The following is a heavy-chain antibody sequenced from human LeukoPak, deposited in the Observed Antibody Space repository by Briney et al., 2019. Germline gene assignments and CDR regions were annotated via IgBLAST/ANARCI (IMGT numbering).Heavy chain of an antibody. CDR2: ISGSGGST. V-gene: IGHV3-23*01. Sequence: GGSLRLSCAASGFTFSSYAMSWVRQAPGKGLEWVSAISGSGGSTYYADFVKGRFTISRDNSKNTLYLQMNSLRAEDTAVYYCAKGGDYDFWSGYYPYYYYGMDVWGQGTTVTVSS. J-gene: IGHJ6*02. CDR1: GFTFSSYA. D-gene: IGHD3-3*01. CDR3: AKGGDYDFWSGYYPYYYYGMDV.